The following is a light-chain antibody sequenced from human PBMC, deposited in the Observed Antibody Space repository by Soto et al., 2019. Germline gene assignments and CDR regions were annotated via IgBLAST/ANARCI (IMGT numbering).Light chain of an antibody. J-gene: IGKJ1*01. CDR2: GAS. CDR1: QSVCSN. CDR3: QQYNKWPPWT. Sequence: EIVMTQSPATLSVSPGERATLSCRASQSVCSNLAWYQQKPDQAPRLLIYGASTRATGIPARFSGSGSGTEFTLTISSLQSEDFVVYYCQQYNKWPPWTFGQGTKVEIK. V-gene: IGKV3-15*01.